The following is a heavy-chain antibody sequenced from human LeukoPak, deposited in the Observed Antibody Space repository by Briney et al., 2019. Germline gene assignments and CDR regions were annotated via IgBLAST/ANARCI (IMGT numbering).Heavy chain of an antibody. CDR3: ATDASELYHCSGGSCYTSVDDY. V-gene: IGHV3-30*02. D-gene: IGHD2-15*01. J-gene: IGHJ4*02. CDR2: IRYDGSNK. Sequence: GGSLRLSCAASGFTFSSYGMHWVRQAPGKGLEWVAFIRYDGSNKYYADSVKGRFTISRDNSKNTLYLQMNSLRAEDTAVYYCATDASELYHCSGGSCYTSVDDYWGQGALVTVSS. CDR1: GFTFSSYG.